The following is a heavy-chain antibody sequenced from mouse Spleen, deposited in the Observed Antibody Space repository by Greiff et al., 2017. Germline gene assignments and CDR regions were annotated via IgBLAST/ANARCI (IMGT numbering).Heavy chain of an antibody. D-gene: IGHD1-1*01. CDR1: GFTFSDYY. CDR3: ARGPITTVVDYYAMDY. V-gene: IGHV5-16*01. J-gene: IGHJ4*01. Sequence: EVKVVESEGGLVQPGSSMKLSCTASGFTFSDYYMAWVRQVPEKGLEWVANINYDGSSTYYLDSLKSRFIISRDNAKNILYLQMSSLKSEDTATYYCARGPITTVVDYYAMDYWGQGTSVTVSS. CDR2: INYDGSST.